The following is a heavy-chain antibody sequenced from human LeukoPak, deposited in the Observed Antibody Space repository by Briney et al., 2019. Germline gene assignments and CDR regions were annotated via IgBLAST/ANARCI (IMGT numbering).Heavy chain of an antibody. Sequence: SEALSLTCALSGGSFRGNYWSWLRPAPGKGLAWIGEINYSGHTNYNPSLQSRVSLSIDTSKNQFALTLNSVTAADTAMYFCAVLMRHFGMDVWGQGTTVLVSS. D-gene: IGHD3-3*02. V-gene: IGHV4-34*01. CDR2: INYSGHT. J-gene: IGHJ6*02. CDR1: GGSFRGNY. CDR3: AVLMRHFGMDV.